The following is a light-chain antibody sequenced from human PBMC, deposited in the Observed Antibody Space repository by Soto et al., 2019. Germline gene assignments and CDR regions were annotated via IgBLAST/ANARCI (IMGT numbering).Light chain of an antibody. V-gene: IGLV2-14*01. CDR2: EVS. CDR3: ISHTSSAYVV. J-gene: IGLJ2*01. Sequence: QSVLTQPASVSGSPGQSITISCTGTSSDVGAYNYVSWYQHHPAKAPKLMIYEVSNRPSGVSNRFSGSKSGNTASLTISGLQAEDEAYYYGISHTSSAYVVFGGGTKLTVL. CDR1: SSDVGAYNY.